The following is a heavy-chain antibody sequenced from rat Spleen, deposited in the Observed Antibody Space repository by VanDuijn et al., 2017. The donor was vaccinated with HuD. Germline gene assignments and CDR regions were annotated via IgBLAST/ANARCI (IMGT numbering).Heavy chain of an antibody. CDR1: GFIFSRSA. CDR3: ARRYDFDY. D-gene: IGHD2-1*01. J-gene: IGHJ2*01. CDR2: ITNTGGTT. Sequence: EVQLVESGGGLVQPGRSLKLSCAASGFIFSRSAMAWVRQAPTKGLEWVASITNTGGTTYYPDSVKGRFTISRDNAKSTLYLQMDSLRSEDTATYYCARRYDFDYWGQGVMVTVSS. V-gene: IGHV5S23*01.